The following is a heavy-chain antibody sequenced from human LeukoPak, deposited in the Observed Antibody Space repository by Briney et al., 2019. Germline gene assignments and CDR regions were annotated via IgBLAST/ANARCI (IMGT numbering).Heavy chain of an antibody. CDR1: GYTFTGYY. D-gene: IGHD2-2*01. Sequence: ASVKVSSKASGYTFTGYYMHWVRQAPGQGLEWMGWINANSGDTGYAQKFQGRVTMTRDTSVSTAHMELSRLRSDDTAVYFCARADASRWFDYWGQGALVTVSS. V-gene: IGHV1-2*02. J-gene: IGHJ5*01. CDR2: INANSGDT. CDR3: ARADASRWFDY.